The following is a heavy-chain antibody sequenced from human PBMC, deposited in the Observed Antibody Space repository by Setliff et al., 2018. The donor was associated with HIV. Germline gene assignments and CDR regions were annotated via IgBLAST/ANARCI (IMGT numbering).Heavy chain of an antibody. D-gene: IGHD2-2*01. CDR2: ISPDGSAT. CDR3: ARRAYCSSTTCFDN. Sequence: GGSLRLSCAASGFTFSSAWMGWVRQAPAKGLEWVANISPDGSATYYVDSVKGRFTISRDNAKNSLYLQLNSLRAEDTAVYYCARRAYCSSTTCFDNWGQGTLVTVSS. J-gene: IGHJ4*02. V-gene: IGHV3-7*01. CDR1: GFTFSSAW.